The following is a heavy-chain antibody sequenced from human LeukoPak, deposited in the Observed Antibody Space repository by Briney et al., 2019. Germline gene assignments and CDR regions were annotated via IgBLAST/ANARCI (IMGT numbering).Heavy chain of an antibody. D-gene: IGHD4/OR15-4a*01. CDR3: ARDFRSYGAYSPPFEY. CDR1: DGSLSDYY. V-gene: IGHV4-34*01. CDR2: IYYSGTT. J-gene: IGHJ4*02. Sequence: SETLSLTCGVYDGSLSDYYWNWIRQPPGKGLEWIGTIYYSGTTYYNPSLESRVTISVDTSKNEFSLRLSSVTAADTAVYFCARDFRSYGAYSPPFEYWGQGTLVTVSS.